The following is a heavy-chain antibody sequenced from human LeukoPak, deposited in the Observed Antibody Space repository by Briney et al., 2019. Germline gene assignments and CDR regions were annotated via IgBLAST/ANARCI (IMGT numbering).Heavy chain of an antibody. V-gene: IGHV3-23*01. Sequence: GGSLRLSCAASGFVFSNYWMSWVRLAPGKGLEWVSSIGSGGDTYYVDSVKGRFTISRDNSKNTLYLHMNSLRAEDTAVYFCAYYDSSGYYYGRLRYWGQGTPVTVSS. D-gene: IGHD3-22*01. J-gene: IGHJ4*02. CDR2: IGSGGDT. CDR3: AYYDSSGYYYGRLRY. CDR1: GFVFSNYW.